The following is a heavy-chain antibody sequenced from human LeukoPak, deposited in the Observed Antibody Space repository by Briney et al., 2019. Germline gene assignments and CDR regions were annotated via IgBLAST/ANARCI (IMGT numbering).Heavy chain of an antibody. CDR3: AREVSEGFDF. J-gene: IGHJ4*02. D-gene: IGHD3-22*01. V-gene: IGHV3-21*01. CDR1: GFTFSGYS. Sequence: GGSLRLSCTASGFTFSGYSMNWIRQAPGKGLEWVSSFGTRSTSIYHAGSVKDRFAISRDNAKNSLYLQMNSLRAEDTALYYCAREVSEGFDFWGQGTLVTVSS. CDR2: FGTRSTSI.